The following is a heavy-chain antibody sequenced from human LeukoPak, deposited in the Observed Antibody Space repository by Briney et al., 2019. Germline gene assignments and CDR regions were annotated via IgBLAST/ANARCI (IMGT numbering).Heavy chain of an antibody. V-gene: IGHV3-30*18. CDR2: ISYDGSNK. Sequence: PGGSLRLSCAASGFTFSSYGMHWVRQAPGKGLEWVAVISYDGSNKYYADSVKGRFTISRDNSKNTLYLQMNSLRAEDTAVNYCAKDPSQGQQLVPGFDYWGQGTLVTVSS. D-gene: IGHD6-13*01. CDR3: AKDPSQGQQLVPGFDY. J-gene: IGHJ4*02. CDR1: GFTFSSYG.